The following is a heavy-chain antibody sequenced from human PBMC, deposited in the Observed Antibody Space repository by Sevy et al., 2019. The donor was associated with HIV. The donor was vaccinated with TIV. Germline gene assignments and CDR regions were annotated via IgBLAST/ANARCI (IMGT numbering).Heavy chain of an antibody. V-gene: IGHV4-34*01. Sequence: SETLSLTCAVYGGSFSGYYWSWIRRPPGKGLEWIGEINHSGSTNYNPSLKSRVTISVDTSKNQFSLKLSSVTAADTAVYYCARRGRIAARLSFDYWGQGTLVTVSS. CDR1: GGSFSGYY. CDR2: INHSGST. D-gene: IGHD6-6*01. J-gene: IGHJ4*02. CDR3: ARRGRIAARLSFDY.